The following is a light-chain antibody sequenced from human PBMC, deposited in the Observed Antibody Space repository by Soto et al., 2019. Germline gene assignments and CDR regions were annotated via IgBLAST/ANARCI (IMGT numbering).Light chain of an antibody. J-gene: IGKJ2*01. CDR3: QQRSNWPRYT. V-gene: IGKV3-11*01. Sequence: EIVLTQSPATLSLSPGERATLSCRASQSVSSYLAWYQQKPGQAPRLLIYDASNRATGIPARFSGSGSGTDFTLTISSLEPEDFAVYYCQQRSNWPRYTFGQGNKLESK. CDR2: DAS. CDR1: QSVSSY.